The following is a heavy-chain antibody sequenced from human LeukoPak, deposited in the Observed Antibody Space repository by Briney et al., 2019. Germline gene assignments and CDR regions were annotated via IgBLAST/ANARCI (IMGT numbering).Heavy chain of an antibody. CDR3: ARAPSEIGGYYPEYFRH. V-gene: IGHV3-21*01. CDR2: ISSRNTHI. D-gene: IGHD3-22*01. CDR1: GFSFSVYN. Sequence: GGSLRLSCAASGFSFSVYNMNWVRQAPGEGLEWISSISSRNTHIYYADSVRGRFTISRDNAKNSLYLQMNSLRVEDTGVYYCARAPSEIGGYYPEYFRHWGQGTLVTVSS. J-gene: IGHJ1*01.